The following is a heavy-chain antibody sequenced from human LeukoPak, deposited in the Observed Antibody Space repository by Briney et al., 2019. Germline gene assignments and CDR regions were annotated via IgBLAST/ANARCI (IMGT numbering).Heavy chain of an antibody. CDR1: GGSISSYY. Sequence: PSETLSLTCTVSGGSISSYYWSWIRQPPGKGLEWIGYIYYSGSTNYNPSLKRRVTISVDTSKNQFSLKLSSVTAADTAVYYCARDPEYFQHWGQGTLVTVSS. V-gene: IGHV4-59*01. CDR2: IYYSGST. CDR3: ARDPEYFQH. J-gene: IGHJ1*01.